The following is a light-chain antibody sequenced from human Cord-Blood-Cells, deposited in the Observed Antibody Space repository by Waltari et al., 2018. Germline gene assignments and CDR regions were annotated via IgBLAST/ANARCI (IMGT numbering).Light chain of an antibody. CDR1: QSVSSSY. CDR3: QQYGSSPPWT. CDR2: GAS. Sequence: EIVLTQSPGTLSLSPGERATLSCRASQSVSSSYLAWYQQKPGQAPRLLIYGASSRATGIPDRVSGSESGTDFTLTISRLEPEDFAVYYCQQYGSSPPWTFGQWTKVEIK. V-gene: IGKV3-20*01. J-gene: IGKJ1*01.